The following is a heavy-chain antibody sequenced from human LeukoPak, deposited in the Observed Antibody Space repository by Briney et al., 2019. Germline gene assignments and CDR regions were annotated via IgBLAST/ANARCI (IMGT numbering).Heavy chain of an antibody. CDR1: GYTFTGYY. D-gene: IGHD3-22*01. Sequence: ASVKVSCKASGYTFTGYYIHWVRQAPGQGLDWMGRINPNSGATDYAQKFRGRVTMSRDTSINTAYMQLNRLTSDDTAVYFCARDSSYYYDSSGYADWGRGTLVTVSS. CDR3: ARDSSYYYDSSGYAD. V-gene: IGHV1-2*06. CDR2: INPNSGAT. J-gene: IGHJ4*02.